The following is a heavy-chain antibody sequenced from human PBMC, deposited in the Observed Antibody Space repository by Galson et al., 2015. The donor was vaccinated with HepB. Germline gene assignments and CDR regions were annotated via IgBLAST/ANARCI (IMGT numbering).Heavy chain of an antibody. CDR3: ARGEPYYYGSGSRLFDY. D-gene: IGHD3-10*01. J-gene: IGHJ4*02. V-gene: IGHV3-21*01. CDR2: ISSSSSYI. CDR1: GFTFSSYS. Sequence: SLRLSCAASGFTFSSYSMNWVRQAPGKGLEWVSSISSSSSYIYYADSVKGRFTISRDNAKNSLYLQMNSLRAEDTAVYYCARGEPYYYGSGSRLFDYWGQGTLVTVSS.